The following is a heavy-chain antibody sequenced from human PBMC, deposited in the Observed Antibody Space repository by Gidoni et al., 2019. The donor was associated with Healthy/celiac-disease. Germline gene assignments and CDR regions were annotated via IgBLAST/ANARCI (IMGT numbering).Heavy chain of an antibody. CDR2: IYYSGST. V-gene: IGHV4-59*01. CDR1: GGSISSYY. J-gene: IGHJ5*02. CDR3: ARVTTATLFDP. D-gene: IGHD4-17*01. Sequence: QVQLQESGPGLVKPSETLSLTCTVSGGSISSYYWSWIRQPPGKGLEWIGYIYYSGSTNYNPSLKSRVTISVDTSKNQFSLKLSSVTAADTAVYSCARVTTATLFDPWGQGTLVTVSS.